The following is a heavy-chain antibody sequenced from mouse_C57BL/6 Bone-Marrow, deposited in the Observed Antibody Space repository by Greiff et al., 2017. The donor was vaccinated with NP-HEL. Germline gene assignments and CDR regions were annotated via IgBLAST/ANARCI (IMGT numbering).Heavy chain of an antibody. CDR3: TTLYGYEAMDY. V-gene: IGHV14-4*01. J-gene: IGHJ4*01. D-gene: IGHD1-1*02. CDR1: GFNIKDDY. Sequence: VQLQQSGAELVRPGASVKLSCTASGFNIKDDYMHWVKQRPEQGLEWIGWIDPENGDTEYASKFQGKATITADTSSNTAYLQLSSLTSEDTAVYYCTTLYGYEAMDYWGQGTSVTVSS. CDR2: IDPENGDT.